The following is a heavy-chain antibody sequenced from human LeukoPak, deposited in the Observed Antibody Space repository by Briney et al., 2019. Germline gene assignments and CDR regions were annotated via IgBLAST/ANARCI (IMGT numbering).Heavy chain of an antibody. Sequence: PSETLSLTCTVSGGSISSSSYYWGWIRQPPGKGLEWIGSIYYSGSTNYNPSLKSRVTISVDTSKNQFSLKLSPVTAADTAVYFAAAGRAGYYYYYMDVWGKGTTVTVSS. CDR2: IYYSGST. D-gene: IGHD6-13*01. CDR1: GGSISSSSYY. J-gene: IGHJ6*03. CDR3: AAGRAGYYYYYMDV. V-gene: IGHV4-39*07.